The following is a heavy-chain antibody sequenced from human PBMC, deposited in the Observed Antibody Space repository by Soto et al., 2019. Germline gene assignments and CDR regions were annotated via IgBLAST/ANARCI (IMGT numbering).Heavy chain of an antibody. CDR2: ISYDGSNK. CDR1: GFTFSSYA. CDR3: ARDHGSAHCGGDCYSSWFDP. V-gene: IGHV3-30-3*01. J-gene: IGHJ5*02. D-gene: IGHD2-21*02. Sequence: QVQLVESGGGVVQPGRSLRLSCAASGFTFSSYAMHWVRQAPGKGLEWVAVISYDGSNKYYADSVKGRFTISRDNSKNTLYRQMNSLRAEDTAVYYCARDHGSAHCGGDCYSSWFDPWGQGTLVTVSS.